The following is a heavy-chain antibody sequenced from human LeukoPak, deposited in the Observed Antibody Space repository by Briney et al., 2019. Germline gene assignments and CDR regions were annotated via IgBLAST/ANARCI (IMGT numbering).Heavy chain of an antibody. D-gene: IGHD3-9*01. V-gene: IGHV3-23*01. Sequence: PGGSLRLSCAASGFTFSSYAMTWVRQAPGKGLEWVSGISGNGGDTYNADSVKGRFTISRDNSKNTLYLQMNSLRAEDTAVYYCAKGGGLYDILTSYYYYGMDVWGQGTTVTVSS. J-gene: IGHJ6*02. CDR3: AKGGGLYDILTSYYYYGMDV. CDR2: ISGNGGDT. CDR1: GFTFSSYA.